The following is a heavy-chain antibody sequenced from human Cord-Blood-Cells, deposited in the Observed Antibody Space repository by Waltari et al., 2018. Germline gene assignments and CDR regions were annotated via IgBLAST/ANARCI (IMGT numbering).Heavy chain of an antibody. J-gene: IGHJ4*02. CDR1: GGSFSGYY. D-gene: IGHD3-10*01. CDR2: INHSGST. CDR3: AREYGSGSYIFDY. Sequence: QVQLQQWGAGLLKPSETLSLTCAVYGGSFSGYYWSWIRQPPGKGLEWIGEINHSGSTNDNPSLKSRVTITVDTSKNQFSLKLSSVTAADTAVYYCAREYGSGSYIFDYWGQGTLVTVSS. V-gene: IGHV4-34*01.